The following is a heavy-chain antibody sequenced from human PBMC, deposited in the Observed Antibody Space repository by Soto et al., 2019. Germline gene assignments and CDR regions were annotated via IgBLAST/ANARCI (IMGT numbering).Heavy chain of an antibody. V-gene: IGHV1-69*13. J-gene: IGHJ3*02. D-gene: IGHD2-21*02. Sequence: SVKVSCKASGGTFSSYAIRWVRQAGGQGREWMGGIIPIFGTANYAQRFQGTVTITADESTSTAYMELSSLRSEDTAVYYCARDRSYCGGDCYSEVAFDIWGQGTMVTVSS. CDR2: IIPIFGTA. CDR1: GGTFSSYA. CDR3: ARDRSYCGGDCYSEVAFDI.